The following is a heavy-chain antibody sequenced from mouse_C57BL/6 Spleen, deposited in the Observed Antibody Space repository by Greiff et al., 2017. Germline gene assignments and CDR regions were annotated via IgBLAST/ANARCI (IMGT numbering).Heavy chain of an antibody. Sequence: VKLVESGAELVRPGASVKLSCKASGYTFTDYYIHWVKQRPGQGLEWIARIYPGSGNTSYNEKFKGKATLTAEKSSSTAYMQVSSMTSEDSAVYFCARGYYGSSWFAYWGQGTLVTVSA. V-gene: IGHV1-76*01. D-gene: IGHD1-1*01. CDR1: GYTFTDYY. CDR3: ARGYYGSSWFAY. J-gene: IGHJ3*01. CDR2: IYPGSGNT.